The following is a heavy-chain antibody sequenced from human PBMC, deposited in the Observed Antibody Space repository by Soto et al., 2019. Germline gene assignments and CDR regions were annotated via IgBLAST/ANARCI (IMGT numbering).Heavy chain of an antibody. CDR3: ARDTAALDC. V-gene: IGHV3-7*01. D-gene: IGHD6-13*01. Sequence: GSLRLSCAASGFTFSNYWMSWVRQAPGKGLEWVANIKQDGSENFYVDSVKGRFTISRDNAKNSLYLQMNSLRVEDTGVYYCARDTAALDCWGQGTQVTVSS. CDR2: IKQDGSEN. CDR1: GFTFSNYW. J-gene: IGHJ4*02.